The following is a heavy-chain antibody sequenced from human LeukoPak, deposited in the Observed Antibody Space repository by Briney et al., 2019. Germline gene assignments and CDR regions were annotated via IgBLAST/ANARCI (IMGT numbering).Heavy chain of an antibody. J-gene: IGHJ5*02. V-gene: IGHV4-59*11. D-gene: IGHD3-16*01. Sequence: PSETLSLTCNVSGASIRSHYWSWIRQPPGKGLEWIGYIYSSGNTKYNPSLKSRVTMSLDTSKSQISLKLHSVTATDTALYYCARNPWGSFLSNWFDPWGQGTMVTVSS. CDR2: IYSSGNT. CDR3: ARNPWGSFLSNWFDP. CDR1: GASIRSHY.